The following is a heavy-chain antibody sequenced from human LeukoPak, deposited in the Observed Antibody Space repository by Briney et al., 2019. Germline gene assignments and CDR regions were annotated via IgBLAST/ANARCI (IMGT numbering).Heavy chain of an antibody. CDR1: GGSISSYY. J-gene: IGHJ6*03. V-gene: IGHV4-59*01. CDR3: ARVGGDIVVVPAAHYYYYYYYMDV. Sequence: PSETLSLTCTVSGGSISSYYWSWIRQPPGKGLEWIGHIYYSGSTNYNPSLKSRVTISVDTSKNQFSLKLSSVTAADTAVYYCARVGGDIVVVPAAHYYYYYYYMDVWGKGTTVTVSS. D-gene: IGHD2-2*01. CDR2: IYYSGST.